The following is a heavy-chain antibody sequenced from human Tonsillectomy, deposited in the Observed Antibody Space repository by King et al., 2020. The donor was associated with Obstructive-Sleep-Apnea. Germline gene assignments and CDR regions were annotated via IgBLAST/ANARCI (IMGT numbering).Heavy chain of an antibody. V-gene: IGHV3-74*01. CDR2: MNSDGSYT. CDR1: GFTFSNYC. Sequence: VQLVESGGGLLQPGGSLRLSCAASGFTFSNYCLHWVRQAPGKGLVWVSRMNSDGSYTAYAEFVKGRFTISRDNAKNTRYLQMNSLRADDTAIYYCAREAFAVGSRYLDYWGQGTQVTVSS. D-gene: IGHD2-15*01. CDR3: AREAFAVGSRYLDY. J-gene: IGHJ4*02.